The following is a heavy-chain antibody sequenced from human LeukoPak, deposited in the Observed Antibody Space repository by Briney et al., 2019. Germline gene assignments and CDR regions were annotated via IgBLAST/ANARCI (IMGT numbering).Heavy chain of an antibody. J-gene: IGHJ6*03. V-gene: IGHV1-69*13. CDR3: ARAVPDDNYYGSGSYYKQNYYYYMDV. CDR2: IIPIFGTA. D-gene: IGHD3-10*01. CDR1: GGTFSSYA. Sequence: SVKVSCKASGGTFSSYAISWVRQAPGQGLEWMGGIIPIFGTANYAQKFQGRVTITADESTSTAYMELSSLRSEDTAVYYCARAVPDDNYYGSGSYYKQNYYYYMDVWGKGTTVTISS.